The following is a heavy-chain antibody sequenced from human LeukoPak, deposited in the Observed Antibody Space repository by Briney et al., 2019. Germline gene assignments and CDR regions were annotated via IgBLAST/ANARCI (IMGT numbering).Heavy chain of an antibody. D-gene: IGHD4-23*01. CDR2: ISSSSSYI. V-gene: IGHV3-21*01. CDR3: APLGGYGGNSGGNSGY. Sequence: GGSLRLSCAASGLTFSSYSMNWVRQAPGKGLEWVSSISSSSSYIYYANSVKGRFTISRDNAKNSLYLQMNSLRAEDTAVYYCAPLGGYGGNSGGNSGYWGQGTLVTVSS. CDR1: GLTFSSYS. J-gene: IGHJ4*02.